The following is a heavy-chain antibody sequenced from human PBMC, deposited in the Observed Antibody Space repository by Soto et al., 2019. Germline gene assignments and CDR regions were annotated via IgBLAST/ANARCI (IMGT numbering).Heavy chain of an antibody. D-gene: IGHD3-10*01. V-gene: IGHV1-69*12. CDR2: IIPIFGTA. Sequence: QVQLVQSGAEVKKPGSSVKVSCKASGGTFSSYAISWVRQAPGQGLEWMGGIIPIFGTANYAQKFQGRVTITADESTSTAYMELSSLRSEDTAVYYCARGTTYYYGSGSKDAFDIWGQGTMVTVSS. CDR3: ARGTTYYYGSGSKDAFDI. CDR1: GGTFSSYA. J-gene: IGHJ3*02.